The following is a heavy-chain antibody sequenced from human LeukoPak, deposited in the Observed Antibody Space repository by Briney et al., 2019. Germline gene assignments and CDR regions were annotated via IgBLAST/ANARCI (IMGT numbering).Heavy chain of an antibody. J-gene: IGHJ4*02. CDR1: GGSISSSRYS. CDR3: ARLGGAAAGFPFDY. Sequence: PSETLSLTCTVSGGSISSSRYSWGWIRQPPGKGLEWIGSIYYSGSTYYNPSLKSRVTISVDTSKNQFSLKLSSVTAADTAVYYCARLGGAAAGFPFDYWGQGTLVTVSS. V-gene: IGHV4-39*01. D-gene: IGHD6-13*01. CDR2: IYYSGST.